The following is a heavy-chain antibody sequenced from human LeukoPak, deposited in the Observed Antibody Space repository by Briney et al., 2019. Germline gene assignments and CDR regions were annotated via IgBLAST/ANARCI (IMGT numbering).Heavy chain of an antibody. D-gene: IGHD3-10*01. CDR2: IYYSGST. J-gene: IGHJ4*02. CDR1: GGSISSYY. Sequence: PSETLSLTCTVSGGSISSYYWSWIRQPPGKGLEWIGYIYYSGSTNYNPSLKSRVTISVDTSKNQFSLKLSSVTAADTAVYYCAKQGIWFGELSLDYWGQGTLVTVSS. V-gene: IGHV4-59*01. CDR3: AKQGIWFGELSLDY.